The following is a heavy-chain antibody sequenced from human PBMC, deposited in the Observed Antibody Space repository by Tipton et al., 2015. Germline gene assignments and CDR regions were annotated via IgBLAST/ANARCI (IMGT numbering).Heavy chain of an antibody. CDR1: GGSFNDFY. V-gene: IGHV4-34*01. CDR2: INHVGDT. Sequence: TLSLTCTVSGGSFNDFYWSWIRQPPGKGLEWVGEINHVGDTNYNPSLKSRVTISVDTSKSRLSLTLSSVTAADTAVYFCARDLEHGMDVWGQGTTVTVS. J-gene: IGHJ6*02. CDR3: ARDLEHGMDV.